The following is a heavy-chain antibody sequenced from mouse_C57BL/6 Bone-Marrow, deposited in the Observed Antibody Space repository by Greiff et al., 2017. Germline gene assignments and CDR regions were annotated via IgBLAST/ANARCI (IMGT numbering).Heavy chain of an antibody. CDR3: ARSEYGNYYWYFDV. CDR1: GYTFTDYY. V-gene: IGHV1-26*01. CDR2: INPNNGGT. D-gene: IGHD2-10*02. J-gene: IGHJ1*03. Sequence: VQLQQSGPELVKPGASVKISCKASGYTFTDYYMNWVKQSHGKSLEWIGDINPNNGGTSYNQKFKGKATLTVDKSSSTAYMELRSLTSEDSAVYYCARSEYGNYYWYFDVWGTENTVTVSS.